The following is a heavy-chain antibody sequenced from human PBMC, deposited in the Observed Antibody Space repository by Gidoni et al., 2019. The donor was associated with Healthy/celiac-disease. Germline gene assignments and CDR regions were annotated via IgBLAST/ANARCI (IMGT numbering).Heavy chain of an antibody. CDR2: ISYDGSNP. D-gene: IGHD3-10*01. CDR3: ARDLISIYGSGSYYDY. J-gene: IGHJ4*02. CDR1: GFTFRNFA. V-gene: IGHV3-30-3*01. Sequence: QVQLVESGGGVVQPGRSLRLSCAASGFTFRNFAMHWVRQAPVKGLEWVAVISYDGSNPYYADSVKGRFTISRDTSKNTLYLQMSSLKAEDTAVYYCARDLISIYGSGSYYDYWGQGTLVTVSS.